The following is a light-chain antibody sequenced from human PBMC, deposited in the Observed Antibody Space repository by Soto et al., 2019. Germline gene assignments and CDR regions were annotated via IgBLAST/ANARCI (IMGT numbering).Light chain of an antibody. CDR1: QSVISNY. Sequence: EIVLTQSPGTLSLSPGERATLSCRASQSVISNYLAWYQQKPGQAPRLLIYGASSRATGIPDRFSGSGSGTDVSLTISRMEPEGFAVYYWQQYGGSPRFTFVQGTKLEI. CDR3: QQYGGSPRFT. CDR2: GAS. V-gene: IGKV3-20*01. J-gene: IGKJ2*01.